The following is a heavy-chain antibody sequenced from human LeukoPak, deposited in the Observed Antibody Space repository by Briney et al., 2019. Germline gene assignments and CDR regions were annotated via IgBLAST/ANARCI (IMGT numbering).Heavy chain of an antibody. CDR2: ISFSSSSYI. CDR1: GFTFSSYN. J-gene: IGHJ5*02. V-gene: IGHV3-21*01. D-gene: IGHD5-18*01. CDR3: ARAGGYSYGYQWFDP. Sequence: PGGSPRLSCAASGFTFSSYNMNWVRQAPGKGLEWVSSISFSSSSYIYYADSVKGRFTISRDNAKNSLYLQMNSLRVEDTAVYYCARAGGYSYGYQWFDPWGQGTLVTVSS.